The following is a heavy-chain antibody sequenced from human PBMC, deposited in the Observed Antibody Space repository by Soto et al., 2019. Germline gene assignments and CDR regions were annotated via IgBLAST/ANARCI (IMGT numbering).Heavy chain of an antibody. CDR1: GGSFSDFS. CDR3: ARDRGRYCPTSSCPKGSYYGVDV. D-gene: IGHD2-8*01. Sequence: QVQLQQWGAGLLKPSDTLSLTCAVYGGSFSDFSWSWIRQSPGKGLEWIGEINPGAITNYNPSLKTRVTMSLDTANNQFSLKLHSVIAADTAVYYCARDRGRYCPTSSCPKGSYYGVDVWGQGTTVTVSS. V-gene: IGHV4-34*01. J-gene: IGHJ6*02. CDR2: INPGAIT.